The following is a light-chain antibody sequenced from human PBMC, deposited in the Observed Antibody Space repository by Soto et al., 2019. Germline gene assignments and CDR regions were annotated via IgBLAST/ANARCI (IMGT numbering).Light chain of an antibody. V-gene: IGKV3-15*01. J-gene: IGKJ2*01. CDR3: LQYDNWPPFT. CDR2: GAS. Sequence: EILMTQSPATLSVSPGERATLSCRASQSVSSNLAWYQQKPGQAPRLLISGASTRATGIPARFSGSGSGTEFTLTISSLQSEDFAIYYCLQYDNWPPFTFGQGTKLEIK. CDR1: QSVSSN.